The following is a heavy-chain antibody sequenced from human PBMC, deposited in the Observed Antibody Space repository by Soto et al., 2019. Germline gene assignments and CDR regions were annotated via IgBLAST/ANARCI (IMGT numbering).Heavy chain of an antibody. Sequence: GGSLRLSCAASGFTFSNYAMTWVRQAPGKGLEWVSVISGSGSGTYYADSVKGRFTISRDNSKNTLYLQMNSLRAEDTAVYYCAKDLLVVAGTSAFDIWGQGTMVTVSS. J-gene: IGHJ3*02. D-gene: IGHD6-19*01. CDR1: GFTFSNYA. V-gene: IGHV3-23*01. CDR3: AKDLLVVAGTSAFDI. CDR2: ISGSGSGT.